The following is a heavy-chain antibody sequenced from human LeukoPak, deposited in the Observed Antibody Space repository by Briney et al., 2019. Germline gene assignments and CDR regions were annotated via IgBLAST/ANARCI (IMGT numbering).Heavy chain of an antibody. D-gene: IGHD3-10*01. J-gene: IGHJ4*02. Sequence: PGGSLTLSCAASGFTFDKYGMTWARHVPGKGLEWVSCVNWNGGSTSYAHSVKGRFTISRDNAKNALYLQMSSLRAEDTAIYYCASTYDSGRYWGQGTLVTVSS. CDR1: GFTFDKYG. CDR3: ASTYDSGRY. V-gene: IGHV3-20*04. CDR2: VNWNGGST.